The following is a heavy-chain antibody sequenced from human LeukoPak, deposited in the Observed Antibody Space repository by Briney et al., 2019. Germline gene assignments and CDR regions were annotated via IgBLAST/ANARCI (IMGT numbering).Heavy chain of an antibody. Sequence: ASVKVSCKVSGYTLTELSMHWVRQAPGKGLEWMGGFDPEDGETIYAQQFQGRVTMTEDTSTDTAYMELSSLRSEDTAVYYCATGYDPDLAVAGSIFDYWGQGTLVTVSS. CDR2: FDPEDGET. CDR1: GYTLTELS. V-gene: IGHV1-24*01. J-gene: IGHJ4*02. CDR3: ATGYDPDLAVAGSIFDY. D-gene: IGHD6-19*01.